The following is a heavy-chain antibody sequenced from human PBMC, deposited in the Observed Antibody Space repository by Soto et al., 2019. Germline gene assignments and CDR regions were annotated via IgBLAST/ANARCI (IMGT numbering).Heavy chain of an antibody. CDR2: IYYSGST. V-gene: IGHV4-31*03. D-gene: IGHD3-3*01. CDR1: GGSISSGGYY. J-gene: IGHJ6*02. CDR3: ARESGTKGEGYDFWSGPQGHYGMDV. Sequence: SETLSLTCTVSGGSISSGGYYWSWIRQHPGKGLEWIGYIYYSGSTYYNPSLKSRVTISVDTSKNQFSLKLSSVTAADTAVYYCARESGTKGEGYDFWSGPQGHYGMDVWGQGTTVTVS.